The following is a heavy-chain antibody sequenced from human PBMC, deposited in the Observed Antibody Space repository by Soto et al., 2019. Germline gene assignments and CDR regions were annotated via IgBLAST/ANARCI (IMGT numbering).Heavy chain of an antibody. D-gene: IGHD5-12*01. Sequence: QVQLVESGGGVVQPGRSLRLSCAASGFTFSTYGMHWVRQAPGKGLEWVAVKWYDGRNTYYADSVKGRFTISRDDSKNTVYLQINSLRVEYTAVYYCARDWLSRTVAYWGQGTLVTVSP. CDR3: ARDWLSRTVAY. V-gene: IGHV3-33*01. J-gene: IGHJ4*02. CDR1: GFTFSTYG. CDR2: KWYDGRNT.